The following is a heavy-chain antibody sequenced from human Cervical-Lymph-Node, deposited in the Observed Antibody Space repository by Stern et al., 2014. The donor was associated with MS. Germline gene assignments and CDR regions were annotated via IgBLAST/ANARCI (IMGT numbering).Heavy chain of an antibody. Sequence: QVQLQESGPGLVKPSETLSLTCTVSGGSISSYYWSWIRQPAGKGLEWIGRIYPRGSTTYTPSLKSRVTISVDTSKTQFSLRLSSVTAADTAVYYCARDCRLRYFDNYGMDVWGQGTTVTVSS. CDR1: GGSISSYY. V-gene: IGHV4-4*07. D-gene: IGHD3-9*01. CDR3: ARDCRLRYFDNYGMDV. J-gene: IGHJ6*02. CDR2: IYPRGST.